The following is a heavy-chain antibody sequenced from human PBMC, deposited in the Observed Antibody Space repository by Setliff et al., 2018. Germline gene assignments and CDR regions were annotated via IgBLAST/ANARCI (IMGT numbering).Heavy chain of an antibody. CDR2: ISHSGST. V-gene: IGHV4-34*01. CDR1: GGSFSTYF. J-gene: IGHJ4*02. Sequence: SETLSLTCAVYGGSFSTYFWSWIRQPPGKGLEWIGEISHSGSTNYNPSLKSRVTMSVDTSKNQFSLNLNSMTAADTAVYFFRLAHCNTTSCEEALDYWSQGTLVTVAS. D-gene: IGHD2-2*01. CDR3: RLAHCNTTSCEEALDY.